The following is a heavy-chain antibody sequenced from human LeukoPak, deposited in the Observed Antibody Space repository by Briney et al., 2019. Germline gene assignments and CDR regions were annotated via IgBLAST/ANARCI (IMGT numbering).Heavy chain of an antibody. CDR2: LWYDEINK. J-gene: IGHJ3*02. V-gene: IGHV3-33*01. CDR3: ARDYYDSSGQLHAGAHAFDI. Sequence: PGGSLRLFRAASGFTFRTFGMHWVRPAPGKGVEWVAILWYDEINKYCANSVKGRFTISRDNSRSTLYLQMNSLRAEDTAVYYCARDYYDSSGQLHAGAHAFDIWGQGTMVTVSS. D-gene: IGHD3-22*01. CDR1: GFTFRTFG.